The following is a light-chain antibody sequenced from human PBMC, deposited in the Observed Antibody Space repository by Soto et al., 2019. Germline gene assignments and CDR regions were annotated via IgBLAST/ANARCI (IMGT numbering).Light chain of an antibody. CDR3: SSYAGSSNFVV. J-gene: IGLJ2*01. CDR1: SSDVGGYDY. Sequence: QSVLTQPPSASGSPGQSVTISCSGTSSDVGGYDYVSWYQQHPGKAPKLMIYEVSKRPSGVPDRFFGSKSGNTASLTVSGLQAEDEADYYCSSYAGSSNFVVFGGGTKLIVL. CDR2: EVS. V-gene: IGLV2-8*01.